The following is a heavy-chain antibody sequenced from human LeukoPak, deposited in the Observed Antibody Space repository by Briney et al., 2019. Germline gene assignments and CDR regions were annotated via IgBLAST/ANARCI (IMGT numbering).Heavy chain of an antibody. CDR2: IIPMFGTS. CDR1: GGNFISYA. J-gene: IGHJ4*02. Sequence: SVKVSCKASGGNFISYAVSWVRQAPGQGLEWMGGIIPMFGTSNYAQKFQGRVTITTDESTTTAYMELSSLSSEDTAVYYCATYTLSQSWSGYYHFDYWGQGTLVSVSS. D-gene: IGHD3-3*01. V-gene: IGHV1-69*05. CDR3: ATYTLSQSWSGYYHFDY.